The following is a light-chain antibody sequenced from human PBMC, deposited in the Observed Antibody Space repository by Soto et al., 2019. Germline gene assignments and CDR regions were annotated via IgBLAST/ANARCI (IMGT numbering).Light chain of an antibody. CDR3: QQYSTYST. V-gene: IGKV1-5*01. CDR2: DAS. Sequence: DIQMTQSPSTLSASVGDRVIITCRASQSVSSWLAWYQQKPGKAPKLLIYDASTLESGVPSRFSGSGSGTEFTLTISALQPDDFATYYCQQYSTYSTFGQGTKLEIK. J-gene: IGKJ2*01. CDR1: QSVSSW.